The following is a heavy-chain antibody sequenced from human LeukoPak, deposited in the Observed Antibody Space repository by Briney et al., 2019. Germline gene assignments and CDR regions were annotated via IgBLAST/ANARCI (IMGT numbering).Heavy chain of an antibody. J-gene: IGHJ3*02. D-gene: IGHD6-13*01. CDR1: GGSISSGGYY. V-gene: IGHV4-31*03. CDR3: ARDTLTYSSNWYDALDI. Sequence: PSETLSLTCTVSGGSISSGGYYWSWIRQHPGKGLEWIGYIYYSGSTYYNPSLKSRVTISVDTSKNQFSLELSSVTAADTAVYYCARDTLTYSSNWYDALDIWGQGTMVTVSS. CDR2: IYYSGST.